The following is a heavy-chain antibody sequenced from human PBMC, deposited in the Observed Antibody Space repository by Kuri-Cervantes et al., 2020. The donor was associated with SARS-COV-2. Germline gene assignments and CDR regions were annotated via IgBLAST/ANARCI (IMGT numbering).Heavy chain of an antibody. D-gene: IGHD4/OR15-4a*01. V-gene: IGHV3-30*18. CDR3: AKDGAGAHDF. Sequence: GGSLRLSCAASGFTFSNAWMSWVRQAPGKGLEWVAFISYDGNNKKCIASGKGRFTISRDNSQNKLYLKMRSLRPEDTAMYYCAKDGAGAHDFWGQGTLVTVSS. CDR1: GFTFSNAW. J-gene: IGHJ4*02. CDR2: ISYDGNNK.